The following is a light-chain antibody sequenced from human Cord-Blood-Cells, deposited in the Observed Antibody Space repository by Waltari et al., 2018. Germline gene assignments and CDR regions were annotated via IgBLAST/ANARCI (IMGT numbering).Light chain of an antibody. CDR1: SSDAGSYNL. J-gene: IGLJ3*02. CDR3: CSYAGSSTAWV. Sequence: QSALTQPASVSGSPGQSITISCTGTSSDAGSYNLVSWYQQHPGKAPKLMLYEGSKRPSGVSNRFSGSKSGNTASLTISGLQAEDEAYYDCCSYAGSSTAWVFGGGTKLTVL. CDR2: EGS. V-gene: IGLV2-23*01.